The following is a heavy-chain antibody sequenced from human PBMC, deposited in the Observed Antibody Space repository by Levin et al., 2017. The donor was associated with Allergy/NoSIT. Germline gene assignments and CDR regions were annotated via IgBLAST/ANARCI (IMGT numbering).Heavy chain of an antibody. V-gene: IGHV1-18*01. J-gene: IGHJ3*02. CDR2: ISAYNGNT. CDR1: GYTFTSYG. D-gene: IGHD3-9*01. CDR3: ARVLRYFDWLFRAGAFDI. Sequence: ASVKVSCKASGYTFTSYGISWVRQAPGQGLEWMGWISAYNGNTNYAQKLQGRVTMTTDTSTSTAYMELRSLRSDDTAMYYCARVLRYFDWLFRAGAFDIWGQGTMVTVSS.